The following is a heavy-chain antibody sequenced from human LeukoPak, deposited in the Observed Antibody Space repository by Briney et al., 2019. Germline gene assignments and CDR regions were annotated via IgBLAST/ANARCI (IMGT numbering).Heavy chain of an antibody. D-gene: IGHD3-10*01. CDR1: GFTFSSYG. CDR3: ARERRGSGLFDY. Sequence: GGSLRLSCAASGFTFSSYGMHWVRQAPGKGLEWVAVISYDGSNKYYADSVKGRFTISRDNSKNTLYLQMNSLRAEDTAVYYCARERRGSGLFDYWGQGTLVTVSS. V-gene: IGHV3-30*03. J-gene: IGHJ4*02. CDR2: ISYDGSNK.